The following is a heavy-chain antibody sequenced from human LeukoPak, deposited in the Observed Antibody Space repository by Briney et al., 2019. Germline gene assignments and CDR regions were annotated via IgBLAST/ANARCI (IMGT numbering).Heavy chain of an antibody. CDR2: VHYSGST. V-gene: IGHV4-59*08. CDR3: ARHGGPSDSSGYLYYLDY. CDR1: GGSISNYY. D-gene: IGHD3-22*01. J-gene: IGHJ4*02. Sequence: SETLSLTCTDSGGSISNYYWSWIRQPPGKGLEWLGYVHYSGSTNYNPSLKSRLTISADTSKNQFSLTLTSVTAADTAVYYCARHGGPSDSSGYLYYLDYWGQGTLVTVSS.